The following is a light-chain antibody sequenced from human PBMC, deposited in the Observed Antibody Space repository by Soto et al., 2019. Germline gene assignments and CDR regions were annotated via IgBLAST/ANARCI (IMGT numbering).Light chain of an antibody. Sequence: DIQKTQSPSSLSASVGDRVTITCRASQSSSLSLAWYQQKPGKAPDLLISDASNLERGVPSRFSGSGSGTEFTLTISSLQPDDFATYYCQQYNSYWTFGPGTKVDI. CDR1: QSSSLS. CDR2: DAS. V-gene: IGKV1-5*01. CDR3: QQYNSYWT. J-gene: IGKJ1*01.